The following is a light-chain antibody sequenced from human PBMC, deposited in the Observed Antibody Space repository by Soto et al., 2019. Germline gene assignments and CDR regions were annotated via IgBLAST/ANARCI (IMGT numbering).Light chain of an antibody. CDR1: QSVSNY. J-gene: IGKJ1*01. V-gene: IGKV1-39*01. CDR2: DAS. CDR3: QQSYYNPT. Sequence: DIQMTQSPSSLSASVGDRVTITCRASQSVSNYLHWYQQKPGKAPNLLIYDASSLQSGVPSRFSGSGSGTDFTLTISSMKHEDFATDYCQQSYYNPTFGQGTKVDIK.